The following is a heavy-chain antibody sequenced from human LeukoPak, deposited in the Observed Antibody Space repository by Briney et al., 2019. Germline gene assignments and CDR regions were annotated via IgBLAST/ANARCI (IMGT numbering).Heavy chain of an antibody. D-gene: IGHD2-2*01. Sequence: GGSLRLPCAASGFTFSNAWMSWVRQAPGEGLEWVGRIKSKTDGGTTDYAAPVNGRFTISRDDSKNTLYLQMNSLKTEDTAVYYCTTDPYQLLFGFSGYWGQGTLLTVSS. V-gene: IGHV3-15*01. CDR3: TTDPYQLLFGFSGY. CDR1: GFTFSNAW. J-gene: IGHJ4*02. CDR2: IKSKTDGGTT.